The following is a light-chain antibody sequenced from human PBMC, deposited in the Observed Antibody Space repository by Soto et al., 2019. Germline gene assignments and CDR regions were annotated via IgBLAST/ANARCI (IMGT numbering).Light chain of an antibody. V-gene: IGKV3-20*01. CDR2: GAS. Sequence: EIVLTQSPGTLSLSPGERATLSCRASQSVSSSYLAWYQQKPGQAPRLLIYGASSRAPGIPDRFSGSGSGTDFTLTISRLEPEDCAVYYCQQDGSSRTFGQGTKGEIK. J-gene: IGKJ1*01. CDR3: QQDGSSRT. CDR1: QSVSSSY.